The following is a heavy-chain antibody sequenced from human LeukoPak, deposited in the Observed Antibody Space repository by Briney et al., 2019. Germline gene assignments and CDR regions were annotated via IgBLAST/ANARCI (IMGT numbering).Heavy chain of an antibody. CDR2: INHSGST. D-gene: IGHD1-7*01. V-gene: IGHV4-34*01. J-gene: IGHJ4*02. CDR1: GGSFSGYY. CDR3: ARGRSDWNYVVDY. Sequence: SETLSLTCAVYGGSFSGYYWSWIRQPPGKGLEWIGEINHSGSTNYNPSLKSRVTISVDTSKNQFSLKLSSVTAADTAVYYCARGRSDWNYVVDYWGQGTLVTASS.